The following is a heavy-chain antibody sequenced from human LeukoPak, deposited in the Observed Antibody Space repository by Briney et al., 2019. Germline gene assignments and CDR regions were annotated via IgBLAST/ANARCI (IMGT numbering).Heavy chain of an antibody. CDR2: INYSGTT. CDR3: ARLFDS. CDR1: GGAISNDNFY. V-gene: IGHV4-39*01. Sequence: PSETLSLTCTVSGGAISNDNFYWGWVRQPPGKGLEWVGSINYSGTTYYNPPLRGRVSISVDTSRTQFFLRLSSVTAADTAVYYCARLFDSWGQGTLVTVSS. J-gene: IGHJ4*02.